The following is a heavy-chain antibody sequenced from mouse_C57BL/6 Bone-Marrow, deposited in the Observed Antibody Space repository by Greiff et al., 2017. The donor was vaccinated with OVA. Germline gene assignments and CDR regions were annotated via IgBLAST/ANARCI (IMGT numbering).Heavy chain of an antibody. Sequence: DVMLVESGEGLVKPGGSLKLSCAASGFTFSSYAMSWVRQTPEKRLEWVAYISSGGDYIYYADTVKGRFTISRDNARNTLYLQMSSLKSEDTAMYYCTREGGYFPWFAYWGQGTLVTVSA. CDR3: TREGGYFPWFAY. J-gene: IGHJ3*01. CDR1: GFTFSSYA. D-gene: IGHD2-3*01. V-gene: IGHV5-9-1*02. CDR2: ISSGGDYI.